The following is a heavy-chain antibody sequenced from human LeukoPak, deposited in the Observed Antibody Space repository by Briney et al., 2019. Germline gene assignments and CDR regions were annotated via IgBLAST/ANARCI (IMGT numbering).Heavy chain of an antibody. V-gene: IGHV1-18*01. CDR2: ISAYNGNT. CDR3: ARDWYSSSWSADDY. CDR1: GYTFTSYG. Sequence: ASVKVSCKASGYTFTSYGISWVRQAPGQGLEWMGWISAYNGNTNYAQKLQGRVTMTTDISTSTAYMELRSLRSDDTAVYYCARDWYSSSWSADDYWGQGTLVTVSS. D-gene: IGHD6-13*01. J-gene: IGHJ4*02.